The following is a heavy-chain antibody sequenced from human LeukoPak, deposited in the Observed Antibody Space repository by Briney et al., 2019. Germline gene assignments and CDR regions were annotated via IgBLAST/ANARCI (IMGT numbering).Heavy chain of an antibody. Sequence: GGSLRLSCAASGFTFSSYSMNWVRQAPGKGLEWVSSISSSSSYIYYADSVKGRFTISRDNAKNSLYLQMNSLRAEDTAVYYCARGFQGSNWFDPWGQGTLVTVSS. CDR3: ARGFQGSNWFDP. J-gene: IGHJ5*02. D-gene: IGHD3-10*01. V-gene: IGHV3-21*01. CDR2: ISSSSSYI. CDR1: GFTFSSYS.